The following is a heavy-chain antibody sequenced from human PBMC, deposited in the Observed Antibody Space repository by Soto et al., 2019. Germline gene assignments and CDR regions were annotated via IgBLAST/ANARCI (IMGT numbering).Heavy chain of an antibody. CDR1: GYSFTSYW. CDR2: IYPGDSDT. CDR3: ARFSFGEKYYYGMDV. V-gene: IGHV5-51*01. Sequence: GESLKISCKGSGYSFTSYWIGWVRQMPGKGLEWMGIIYPGDSDTRYSPSFQGQVTISADKSISTAYLQWSSLKASDTAMYYCARFSFGEKYYYGMDVWGRGTTVTVSS. D-gene: IGHD3-10*01. J-gene: IGHJ6*02.